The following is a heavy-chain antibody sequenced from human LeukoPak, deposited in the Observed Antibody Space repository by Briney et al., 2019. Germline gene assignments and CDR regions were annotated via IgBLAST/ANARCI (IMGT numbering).Heavy chain of an antibody. Sequence: GGSLRLSCAASGFTFSSYGMHWVRQAPGKGLEWVAVIWYDGSHKYYANSVKGRFTISRDNSKNSLYLQMNSLRAEDTAVYYCARAREGFYGPFDYWGQGTLLTVSS. CDR3: ARAREGFYGPFDY. D-gene: IGHD2/OR15-2a*01. J-gene: IGHJ4*02. V-gene: IGHV3-33*01. CDR2: IWYDGSHK. CDR1: GFTFSSYG.